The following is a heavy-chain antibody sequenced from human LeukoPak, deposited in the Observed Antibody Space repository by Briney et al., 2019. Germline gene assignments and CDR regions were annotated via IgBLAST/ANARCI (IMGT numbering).Heavy chain of an antibody. CDR2: ITSSNNM. J-gene: IGHJ4*02. V-gene: IGHV3-69-1*01. Sequence: GGSLRLSCAASGFTFSNYAMNWVRQAPGKGLECVSSITSSNNMYYADSVKGRFTISRDNAQNSLYLQMNSLRAEDTAVYYCARMFGNSRSYWGQGTLVTVSS. D-gene: IGHD3-10*02. CDR1: GFTFSNYA. CDR3: ARMFGNSRSY.